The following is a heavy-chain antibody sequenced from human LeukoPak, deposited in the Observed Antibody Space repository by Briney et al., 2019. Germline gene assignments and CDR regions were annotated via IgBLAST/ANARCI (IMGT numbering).Heavy chain of an antibody. CDR2: IYAGGRA. D-gene: IGHD3-10*01. J-gene: IGHJ4*02. V-gene: IGHV3-66*01. CDR1: GFTVSNNY. CDR3: AKGGYYGSGSTSHFDY. Sequence: GGSLRLSCAASGFTVSNNYMTWVRQAPGKGLECLSIIYAGGRAFHADSVKDRFTISRDNSKNTLYLQMNSLRAEDTAVYYCAKGGYYGSGSTSHFDYWGQGTLVTVSS.